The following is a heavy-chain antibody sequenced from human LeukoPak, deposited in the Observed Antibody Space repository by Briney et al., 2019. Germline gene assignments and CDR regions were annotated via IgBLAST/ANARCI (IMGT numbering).Heavy chain of an antibody. CDR1: GFTFSSYA. Sequence: GGSLRLSCAASGFTFSSYAMSWVRQAPGKGLEWVSSISSSSSYIYYADSVKGRFTISRDNAKNSLYLQMNSLRAEDTAVYYCARGLGGSSSWLYYYYYMDVWGKGTTVTISS. D-gene: IGHD6-13*01. V-gene: IGHV3-21*01. CDR3: ARGLGGSSSWLYYYYYMDV. J-gene: IGHJ6*03. CDR2: ISSSSSYI.